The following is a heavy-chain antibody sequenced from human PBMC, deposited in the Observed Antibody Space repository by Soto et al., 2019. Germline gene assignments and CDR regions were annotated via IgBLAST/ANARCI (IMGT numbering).Heavy chain of an antibody. CDR1: GVSISSSIYY. D-gene: IGHD2-15*01. V-gene: IGHV4-39*01. CDR2: IYYSGST. CDR3: ARHPNCSGGSCYSDY. Sequence: ASETLSLTCTVSGVSISSSIYYWGWIRQPPGKGLEWIGSIYYSGSTYYNPSLKSRVIISVDTSKNQFSLKLSSVTAADTAVYYCARHPNCSGGSCYSDYWGQGTLVTVSS. J-gene: IGHJ4*02.